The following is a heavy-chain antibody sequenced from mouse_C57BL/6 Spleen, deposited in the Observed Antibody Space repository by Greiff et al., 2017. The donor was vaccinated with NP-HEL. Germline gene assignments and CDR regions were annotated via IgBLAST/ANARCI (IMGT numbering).Heavy chain of an antibody. D-gene: IGHD2-3*01. V-gene: IGHV5-17*01. Sequence: EVKLMESGGGLVKPGGSLKLSCAASGFTFSDYGMHWVRQAPEKGLEWVAYISSGSSTIYYADTVQGRFTISRDNAKNTLFLQMTSLRSEDTAMYYCAREDDGYSFAYWGQGTLVTVSA. CDR1: GFTFSDYG. J-gene: IGHJ3*01. CDR3: AREDDGYSFAY. CDR2: ISSGSSTI.